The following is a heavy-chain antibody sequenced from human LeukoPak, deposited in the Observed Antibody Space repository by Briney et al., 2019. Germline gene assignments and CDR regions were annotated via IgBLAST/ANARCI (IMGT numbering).Heavy chain of an antibody. CDR1: GYTFTGHY. Sequence: ASVKVSCKASGYTFTGHYMHWVRQAPGQGLEWMGWINPNSGGTNYAQKFQGRVTMTRDTSISTAYMELSRLRSDDTAVYYCARAAGTRDWFDPWGQGTLVTVSS. V-gene: IGHV1-2*02. CDR2: INPNSGGT. J-gene: IGHJ5*02. D-gene: IGHD4-17*01. CDR3: ARAAGTRDWFDP.